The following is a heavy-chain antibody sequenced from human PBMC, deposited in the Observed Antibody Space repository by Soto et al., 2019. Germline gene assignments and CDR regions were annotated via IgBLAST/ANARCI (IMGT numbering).Heavy chain of an antibody. D-gene: IGHD1-20*01. V-gene: IGHV3-15*07. Sequence: GSLRLSCAASGFTFSNAWMNWVRQAPGKGLEWVGRIKSKTDGGTTDYAAPVKGRFTISRDDSKNTLYLQMNSLKTEDTAVYYCTTDSVGITGTFDYWGQGTLVTVSS. J-gene: IGHJ4*02. CDR3: TTDSVGITGTFDY. CDR2: IKSKTDGGTT. CDR1: GFTFSNAW.